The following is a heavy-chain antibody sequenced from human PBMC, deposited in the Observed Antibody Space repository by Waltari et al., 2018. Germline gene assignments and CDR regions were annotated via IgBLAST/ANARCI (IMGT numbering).Heavy chain of an antibody. Sequence: QLQLQESGPGLVKPSETLSLTCTVSGGSISSSSYYWGWIRQPPGKGLEWIGSIYYSGSTYYNPSLKIRVTISVDTSKNQFSLKLSSVTAADTAVYYCARVGSSLAPLGYWGQGTLVTVSS. D-gene: IGHD3-16*01. CDR1: GGSISSSSYY. CDR3: ARVGSSLAPLGY. V-gene: IGHV4-39*07. CDR2: IYYSGST. J-gene: IGHJ4*02.